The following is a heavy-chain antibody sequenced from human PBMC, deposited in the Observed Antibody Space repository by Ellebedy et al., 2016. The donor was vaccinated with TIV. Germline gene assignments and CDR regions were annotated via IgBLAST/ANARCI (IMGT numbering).Heavy chain of an antibody. CDR2: IDNSGGT. D-gene: IGHD2-2*01. J-gene: IGHJ4*02. Sequence: MPGGSLRLSCTVSGGSISGYYWSWIRQPPGKGLEWIGYIDNSGGTNYNPSLKSRVTISVDTSKNQLSLKLSSVTAADTAVYYCAREGCTSVSCHFDYWGQGTLVTVSS. CDR1: GGSISGYY. V-gene: IGHV4-59*01. CDR3: AREGCTSVSCHFDY.